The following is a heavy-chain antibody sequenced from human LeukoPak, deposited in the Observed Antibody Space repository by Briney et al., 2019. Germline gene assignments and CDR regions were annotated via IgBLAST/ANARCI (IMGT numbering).Heavy chain of an antibody. CDR1: GFTFSSYS. V-gene: IGHV3-21*01. CDR3: ARERSAMVTGFDY. J-gene: IGHJ4*02. Sequence: GGSLRLSCAASGFTFSSYSMNWVRQAPGKGLEWVSSISSSSYIYYADSVRGRFTISRDNAKNSLYLQMNSLRAEDTAVYYCARERSAMVTGFDYWGQGTLVTVSS. CDR2: ISSSSYI. D-gene: IGHD5-18*01.